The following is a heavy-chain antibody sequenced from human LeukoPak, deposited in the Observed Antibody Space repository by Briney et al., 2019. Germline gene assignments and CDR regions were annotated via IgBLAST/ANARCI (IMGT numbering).Heavy chain of an antibody. J-gene: IGHJ3*02. CDR1: GGSISSSSYY. Sequence: PSETLSLTCTVSGGSISSSSYYWGWIRQPPGKGLEWIGSIYYSGSTYYNPSLKSRVTISVDTSKNQFSLKLSSVTAADTAVYYCASKSGYNRLIGAFDIWGQGTMVTVSS. V-gene: IGHV4-39*01. CDR2: IYYSGST. CDR3: ASKSGYNRLIGAFDI. D-gene: IGHD6-13*01.